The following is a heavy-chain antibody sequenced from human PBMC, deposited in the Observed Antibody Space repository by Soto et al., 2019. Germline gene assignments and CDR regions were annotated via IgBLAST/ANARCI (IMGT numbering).Heavy chain of an antibody. V-gene: IGHV3-7*01. CDR1: GFTFSNYW. CDR3: AIGKTSSD. J-gene: IGHJ4*02. Sequence: GGSLRLSCAASGFTFSNYWMTWVRQAPGKGLEWVANIKQDGSDKYYVDSVKGRFTISRDNAKNSLYLKMNSLTAEDTAVYYCAIGKTSSDWGQGTLVTVSS. CDR2: IKQDGSDK.